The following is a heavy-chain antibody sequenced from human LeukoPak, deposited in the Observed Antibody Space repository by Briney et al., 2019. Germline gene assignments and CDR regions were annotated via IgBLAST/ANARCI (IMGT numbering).Heavy chain of an antibody. D-gene: IGHD2-2*01. J-gene: IGHJ5*02. CDR1: GGTFSSYA. CDR2: IIPIFGTA. Sequence: VASVKVSFKASGGTFSSYAISWVRQAPGQGLEWMGGIIPIFGTANYAQKFQGRVTITADESTSTAYMELSSLRSEDTAVYYCARRGCSSTSCYFDWFDPWGQGTLVTVSS. CDR3: ARRGCSSTSCYFDWFDP. V-gene: IGHV1-69*01.